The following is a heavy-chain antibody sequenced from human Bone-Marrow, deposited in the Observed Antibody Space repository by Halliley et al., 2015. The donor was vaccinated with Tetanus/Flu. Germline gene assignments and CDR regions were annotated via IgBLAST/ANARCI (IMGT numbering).Heavy chain of an antibody. Sequence: SLRLSCAASGFTFSGHGMHWVRQAPGKGLEWVALIWYDGSKTYYADSVKGRFTISRDNSKNTLYLEMNGLRAEDTAVYYCARANLVGATADFDYWGQGSLVTVSS. CDR1: GFTFSGHG. D-gene: IGHD1-26*01. CDR2: IWYDGSKT. V-gene: IGHV3-33*01. J-gene: IGHJ4*02. CDR3: ARANLVGATADFDY.